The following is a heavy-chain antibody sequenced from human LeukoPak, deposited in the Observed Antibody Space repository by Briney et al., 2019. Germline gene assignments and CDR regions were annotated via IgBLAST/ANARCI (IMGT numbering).Heavy chain of an antibody. V-gene: IGHV5-51*01. CDR1: GYSFTSYW. CDR3: ARPIAGYSYGTLDNWFDP. J-gene: IGHJ5*02. D-gene: IGHD5-18*01. CDR2: IYPGDSDT. Sequence: GESLKISCKGSGYSFTSYWIGWVRQMPGKGLEWMGIIYPGDSDTRYSPSFQGQVTISADKSISTAYLQWSSLKASDTAMYYCARPIAGYSYGTLDNWFDPWGPGTLVTVSS.